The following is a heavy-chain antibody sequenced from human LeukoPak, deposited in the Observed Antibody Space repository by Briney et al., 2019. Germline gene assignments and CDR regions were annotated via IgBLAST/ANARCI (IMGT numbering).Heavy chain of an antibody. CDR3: ARDSSGPDY. CDR1: GFTFSNYW. V-gene: IGHV3-7*01. J-gene: IGHJ4*02. CDR2: IKQDGGQK. Sequence: GGSLRLSCAVSGFTFSNYWMSWVRQAPGKGLEWVANIKQDGGQKNYVDSVKGRFTISRDNAKKSLYLQMNSLRAEDTGVYYCARDSSGPDYWGQGTLVTVSS. D-gene: IGHD3-22*01.